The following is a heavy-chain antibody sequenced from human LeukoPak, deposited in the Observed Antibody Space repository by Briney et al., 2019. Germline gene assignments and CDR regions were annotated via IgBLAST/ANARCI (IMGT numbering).Heavy chain of an antibody. J-gene: IGHJ3*02. V-gene: IGHV4-30-4*07. CDR3: ARDSSSWYYPYAFDI. CDR2: IYYSGST. Sequence: PSETLSLTCAVSGGSISSGGYSWSWIRQPPGKGLEWIGYIYYSGSTYYNPSLKSRVTISVDTSKNQFSLKLSSVTAADTAVYYCARDSSSWYYPYAFDIWGQGTMVTVSS. CDR1: GGSISSGGYS. D-gene: IGHD6-13*01.